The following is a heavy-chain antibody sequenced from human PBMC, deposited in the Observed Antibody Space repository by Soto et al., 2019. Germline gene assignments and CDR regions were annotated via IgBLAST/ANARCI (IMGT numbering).Heavy chain of an antibody. J-gene: IGHJ6*02. D-gene: IGHD6-13*01. CDR2: IRGSGSII. CDR1: GFRFRSYG. V-gene: IGHV3-23*01. CDR3: ARISSGYSSSWYGRWARNNYYYYGMDV. Sequence: GGSLRLSCAAAGFRFRSYGMSWVRQAPGKGLEWVSGIRGSGSIIYYADSVKGRFTISRDNSKNTLYLQMNSLRSEDTAVYYCARISSGYSSSWYGRWARNNYYYYGMDVWGQGTTVTVSS.